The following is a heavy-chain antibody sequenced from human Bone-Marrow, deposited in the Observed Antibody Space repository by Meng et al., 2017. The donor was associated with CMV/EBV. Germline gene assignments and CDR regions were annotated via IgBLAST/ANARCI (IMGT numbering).Heavy chain of an antibody. D-gene: IGHD2-8*02. J-gene: IGHJ5*02. CDR2: IGGGSSHI. V-gene: IGHV3-21*01. CDR3: AGRDCSGGVCPFDP. Sequence: ASELTFSTDGMNWGGQAAGKGLGWVSSIGGGSSHIYYADSVKGRFTISRDNGKNSLFLQMNSLRAEDTAVYYCAGRDCSGGVCPFDPWGQGTLVTVSS. CDR1: ELTFSTDG.